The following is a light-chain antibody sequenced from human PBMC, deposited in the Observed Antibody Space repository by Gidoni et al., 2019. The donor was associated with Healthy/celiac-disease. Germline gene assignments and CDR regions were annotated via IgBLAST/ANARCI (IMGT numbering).Light chain of an antibody. V-gene: IGLV3-21*04. CDR3: QVWDSSSDDVV. CDR1: NIGSKS. CDR2: YDS. Sequence: SYVLTQSPSVSVAPGKTDRITCGGNNIGSKSVHWYQQKPGQAPVLVIYYDSDRPSGIPERFSGSNSGNTATLTISRVEAGDEADYYCQVWDSSSDDVVFGGGTKLTVL. J-gene: IGLJ2*01.